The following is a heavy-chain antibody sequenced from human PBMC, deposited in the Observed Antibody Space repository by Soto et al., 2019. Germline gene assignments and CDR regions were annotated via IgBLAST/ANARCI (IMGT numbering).Heavy chain of an antibody. CDR1: GFTFSSYW. Sequence: PGGSLRLSCAASGFTFSSYWMSWVRQAPGKGLEWVANIKQDGSEKYYVDSVKGRFTISRDNAKNSLYLQMNSLRAEDTAVYYCARARYYDSSGYPSPYFDYWGQGTLVTVS. CDR2: IKQDGSEK. CDR3: ARARYYDSSGYPSPYFDY. J-gene: IGHJ4*02. D-gene: IGHD3-22*01. V-gene: IGHV3-7*03.